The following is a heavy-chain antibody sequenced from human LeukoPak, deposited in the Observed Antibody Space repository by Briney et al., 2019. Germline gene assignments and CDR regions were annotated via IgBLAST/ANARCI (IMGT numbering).Heavy chain of an antibody. J-gene: IGHJ5*02. CDR1: GFTVSNNY. D-gene: IGHD2-21*01. CDR2: IYSGGST. CDR3: VGNAGELGA. Sequence: GGSLRLSCAASGFTVSNNYMSWVRRAAGKGLEWVALIYSGGSTYYADSVKCRFTISTDNSKNTLHLQMNSLSAEDTAVYYCVGNAGELGAWGGGTLASVSS. V-gene: IGHV3-53*01.